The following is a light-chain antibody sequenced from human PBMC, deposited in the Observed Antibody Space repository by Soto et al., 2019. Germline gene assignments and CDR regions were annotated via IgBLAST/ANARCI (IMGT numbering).Light chain of an antibody. CDR1: ESISDSF. J-gene: IGKJ1*01. V-gene: IGKV3D-20*02. Sequence: MVFTQSPGTLSLSQVQRDTLSCRPRESISDSFLAWYQQKPGQAPRLLIYGASTRASGIPDRFSGSGSGTDFTLTISRLEPEDFAVYYCQQRSNWPPGTFGQGTKVDIK. CDR3: QQRSNWPPGT. CDR2: GAS.